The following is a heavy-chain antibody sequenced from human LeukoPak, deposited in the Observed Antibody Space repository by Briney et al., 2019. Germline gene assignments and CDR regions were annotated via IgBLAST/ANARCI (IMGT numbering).Heavy chain of an antibody. CDR1: GFTFDDYA. CDR2: ISWNSGSV. CDR3: AKQGGGSFFRDIHLDF. D-gene: IGHD2-15*01. Sequence: GRSLRLSCAASGFTFDDYAMHWVRQAPGQGLEWVSGISWNSGSVGYAGSVWGRFTISRDNAQNSLYLQMNSLTPEDTAVYYCAKQGGGSFFRDIHLDFWGQGTLVTVSS. J-gene: IGHJ4*02. V-gene: IGHV3-9*01.